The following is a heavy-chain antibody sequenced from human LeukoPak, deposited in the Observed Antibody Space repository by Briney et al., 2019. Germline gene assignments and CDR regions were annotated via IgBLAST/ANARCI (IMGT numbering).Heavy chain of an antibody. CDR2: ISYEGSNK. D-gene: IGHD5-18*01. V-gene: IGHV3-30*18. CDR1: GFTFSSYG. Sequence: PGRSLRLSCAASGFTFSSYGMYWVRQAPGKGLEWVAVISYEGSNKYYADSVKGRFTISRDNSKKTLYLQMNSLRAEDTAVYYCAKDQEGGYSYGSYFDYWGQGTLVTVSS. J-gene: IGHJ4*02. CDR3: AKDQEGGYSYGSYFDY.